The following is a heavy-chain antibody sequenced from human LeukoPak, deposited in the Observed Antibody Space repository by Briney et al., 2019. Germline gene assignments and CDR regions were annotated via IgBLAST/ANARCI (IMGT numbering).Heavy chain of an antibody. CDR2: IYYTGTT. V-gene: IGHV4-31*03. D-gene: IGHD1-14*01. Sequence: SETLSLTCTVSGDSISSGGYYWSWIRQHPGKGLEWIGCIYYTGTTYYNTSLQSRVTISVDTSKNQISLKLSSVTAADTAVYYCATSRPPTTPFDHWGQGVLVAVSS. CDR1: GDSISSGGYY. CDR3: ATSRPPTTPFDH. J-gene: IGHJ4*02.